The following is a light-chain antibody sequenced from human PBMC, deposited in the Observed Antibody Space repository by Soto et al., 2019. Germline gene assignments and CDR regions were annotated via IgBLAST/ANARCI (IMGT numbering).Light chain of an antibody. CDR2: SAS. CDR1: QAISTW. V-gene: IGKV1-12*01. J-gene: IGKJ4*01. CDR3: QQTSSFPLT. Sequence: DIQMTQSPSSVSSSVGDRVTITCRASQAISTWLAWFQQKPGKAPILLIYSASTLHSGVPSRFSGSGSGTDFTLTISSLQPEDFATYYCQQTSSFPLTFGGGTKVDIK.